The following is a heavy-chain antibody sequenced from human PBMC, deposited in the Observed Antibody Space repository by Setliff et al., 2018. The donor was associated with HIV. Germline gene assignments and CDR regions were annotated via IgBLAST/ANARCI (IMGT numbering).Heavy chain of an antibody. CDR1: GFTFSDYY. CDR2: ISSSSSYT. CDR3: ARQVRGVSSYYYYGMDV. Sequence: GSLRLSCAASGFTFSDYYMSWIRQAPGKGLEWVSYISSSSSYTNYADSVKGRFTISRDNSKNTLYLQMNSLRAEDTAVYYCARQVRGVSSYYYYGMDVWGQGTTVTVSS. D-gene: IGHD3-10*01. J-gene: IGHJ6*02. V-gene: IGHV3-11*06.